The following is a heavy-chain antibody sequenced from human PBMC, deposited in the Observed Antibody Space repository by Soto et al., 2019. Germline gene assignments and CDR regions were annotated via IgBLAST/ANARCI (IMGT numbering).Heavy chain of an antibody. CDR3: ARVLYYYGSGSYYLHDY. Sequence: QVQLVESGGGVVQPGRSLRLSCAASGFTFSSYGMHWVRQAPGKGLEWVAAIWYDGSNKYYADSVKGRFTISRDNSKNTLYLQMNSLRAEYTAVYYSARVLYYYGSGSYYLHDYWGQGTLVTVSS. D-gene: IGHD3-10*01. J-gene: IGHJ4*02. CDR2: IWYDGSNK. V-gene: IGHV3-33*01. CDR1: GFTFSSYG.